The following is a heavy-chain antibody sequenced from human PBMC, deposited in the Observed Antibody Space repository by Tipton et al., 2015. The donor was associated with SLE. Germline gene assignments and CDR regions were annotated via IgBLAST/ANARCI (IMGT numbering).Heavy chain of an antibody. V-gene: IGHV3-30*04. J-gene: IGHJ1*01. D-gene: IGHD1-26*01. CDR1: GFTFASYA. CDR3: ARDGGSGDYWFAEFFLH. CDR2: TSYDGRKK. Sequence: QVQLVQSGGGVVQPGGSLRLSCAASGFTFASYAMHWVRQTPGKGLEWVALTSYDGRKKYYSEFVRGRFIISRDNSKNTLSLQMSSLRPEDTAVYYCARDGGSGDYWFAEFFLHWGQGTLVTVSS.